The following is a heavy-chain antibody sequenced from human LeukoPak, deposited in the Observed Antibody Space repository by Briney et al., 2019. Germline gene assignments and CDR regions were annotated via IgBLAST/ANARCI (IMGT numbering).Heavy chain of an antibody. J-gene: IGHJ4*02. V-gene: IGHV4-4*02. CDR1: GGSISSTNW. CDR3: ARVQRPLDGADY. CDR2: ISLSGLT. Sequence: PSGTLSLTCGVSGGSISSTNWYSWVRQPPGQGLEWIGEISLSGLTNYNPSLKSRVTMSLDKPKNLLSLKLSSVTAADTAVYYCARVQRPLDGADYWGQGTLVTVSS. D-gene: IGHD1-1*01.